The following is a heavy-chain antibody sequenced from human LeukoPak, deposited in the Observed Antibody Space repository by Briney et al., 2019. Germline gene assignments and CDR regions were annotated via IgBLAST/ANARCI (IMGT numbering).Heavy chain of an antibody. V-gene: IGHV3-7*04. CDR1: GFTFSSYW. D-gene: IGHD6-13*01. CDR2: IKQDGSEK. Sequence: GGSLRLSCEASGFTFSSYWMSWVRQAPGKGLEWVANIKQDGSEKNYVDSVKGRFTISRDNAKNSLYLQMNSLRAEDTAVYYCARGLLAAAGIDYWGQGALVTVSS. J-gene: IGHJ4*02. CDR3: ARGLLAAAGIDY.